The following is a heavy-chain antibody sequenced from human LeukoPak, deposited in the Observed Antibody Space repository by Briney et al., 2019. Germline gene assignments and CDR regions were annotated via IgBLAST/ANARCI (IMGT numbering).Heavy chain of an antibody. CDR3: AKKGDTNWYFDF. V-gene: IGHV3-23*01. D-gene: IGHD5-18*01. CDR2: IAGSGGST. Sequence: GGSLRLSCAASGFTFSSYAMSWVRQAPGKGLEWVSAIAGSGGSTYYADSVKGRFTISRDNSKNTLYLQMNSLKAEDTAVYSCAKKGDTNWYFDFWGRGALVTVSS. J-gene: IGHJ2*01. CDR1: GFTFSSYA.